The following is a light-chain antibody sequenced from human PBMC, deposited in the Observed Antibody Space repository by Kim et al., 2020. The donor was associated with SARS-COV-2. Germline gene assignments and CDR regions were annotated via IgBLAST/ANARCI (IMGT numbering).Light chain of an antibody. CDR1: QTIGSW. J-gene: IGKJ1*01. CDR2: DAS. Sequence: ASVGDRVTITCRASQTIGSWLAWYQQHPGKAPNFLIYDASRLESGVPSRFSGSGSGTEFILTISSLQPDDFATYYCQQYNSYPWTFGQGTKVDIK. V-gene: IGKV1-5*01. CDR3: QQYNSYPWT.